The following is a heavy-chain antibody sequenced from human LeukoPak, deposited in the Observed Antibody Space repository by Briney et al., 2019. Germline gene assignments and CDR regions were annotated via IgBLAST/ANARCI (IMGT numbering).Heavy chain of an antibody. CDR3: ARGPGIGYCSSTSCYRFDY. D-gene: IGHD2-2*01. Sequence: GGSLRLSCTASGFTFSSYWMSWVRQAPGKGLEWVANIKQDGSEKYYVDSVKGRFTISRDNAKNSLYLQMNSLRAEDTAVYYCARGPGIGYCSSTSCYRFDYWGQGTLVTVSS. CDR2: IKQDGSEK. V-gene: IGHV3-7*01. J-gene: IGHJ4*02. CDR1: GFTFSSYW.